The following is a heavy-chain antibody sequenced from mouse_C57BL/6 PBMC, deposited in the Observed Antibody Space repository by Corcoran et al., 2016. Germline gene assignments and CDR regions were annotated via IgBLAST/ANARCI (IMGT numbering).Heavy chain of an antibody. CDR2: INPNNGGT. J-gene: IGHJ1*03. CDR3: ARSGKYGNWYFDV. D-gene: IGHD2-10*02. V-gene: IGHV1-18*01. CDR1: GYTFTDYN. Sequence: EIQLQQSGPELVKPGASVKIPCKASGYTFTDYNMDWVKQSHGKSLEWIGDINPNNGGTIYNQKFKGKATLTVDKSSSTAYMELRSLTSEDTAVYYCARSGKYGNWYFDVWGTGTTVTVSS.